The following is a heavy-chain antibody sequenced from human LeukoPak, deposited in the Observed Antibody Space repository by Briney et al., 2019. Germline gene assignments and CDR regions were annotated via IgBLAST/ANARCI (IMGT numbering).Heavy chain of an antibody. J-gene: IGHJ1*01. CDR1: GFAFSSYG. D-gene: IGHD2-2*01. Sequence: PGGSLRLSCAASGFAFSSYGMHWVRQAPGKRLEWVAFIRYDGSNKYYADSVKGRFTISRDNSKNTLYLQMNSLRAEDTAVYYCARDQPPPGPAAPQPAEYFQHWGQGTLVTVSS. CDR2: IRYDGSNK. V-gene: IGHV3-30*02. CDR3: ARDQPPPGPAAPQPAEYFQH.